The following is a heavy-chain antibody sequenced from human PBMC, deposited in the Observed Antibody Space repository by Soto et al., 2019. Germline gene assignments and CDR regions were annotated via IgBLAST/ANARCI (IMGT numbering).Heavy chain of an antibody. CDR1: GFTFSSYG. D-gene: IGHD2-15*01. Sequence: GGSLRLSCAASGFTFSSYGMHWVRQAPGKGLEWVAVIWYDGSNKYYADSVKGRFTISRDNSKNTLYLQMNSLRAEDTAVYYCARTLIPRKYCSGGSCYPIDYWGQGTQVTVSS. CDR3: ARTLIPRKYCSGGSCYPIDY. J-gene: IGHJ4*02. V-gene: IGHV3-33*01. CDR2: IWYDGSNK.